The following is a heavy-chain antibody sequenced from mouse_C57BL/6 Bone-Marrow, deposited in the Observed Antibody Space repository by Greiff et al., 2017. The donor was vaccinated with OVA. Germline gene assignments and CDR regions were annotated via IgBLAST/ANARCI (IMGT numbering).Heavy chain of an antibody. CDR1: GFTFSSYA. CDR3: ARDGYDEFAY. CDR2: ISDGGSYT. D-gene: IGHD2-2*01. J-gene: IGHJ3*01. V-gene: IGHV5-4*01. Sequence: DVQLVESGGGLVKPGGSLKLSCAASGFTFSSYAMSWVRQTPEKRLEWVATISDGGSYTYYPDNVKGRFTISRDNAKNNLYLQMSHLKSEDTAMYYCARDGYDEFAYWGQGTLVTVSA.